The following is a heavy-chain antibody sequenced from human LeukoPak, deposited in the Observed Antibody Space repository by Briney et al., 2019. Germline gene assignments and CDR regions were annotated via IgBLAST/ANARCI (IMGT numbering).Heavy chain of an antibody. CDR3: ASQSYSSSWYLEFDY. D-gene: IGHD6-13*01. V-gene: IGHV4-59*08. Sequence: SDTLSLTCTVSGGSNSSYYWIWIRQPPGKGLEWIGYIYYYGCTNYNPSLKSRVTISVDTSKNQFSLKLSSVTAADTAVYYCASQSYSSSWYLEFDYWGQGTLVTVSS. J-gene: IGHJ4*02. CDR2: IYYYGCT. CDR1: GGSNSSYY.